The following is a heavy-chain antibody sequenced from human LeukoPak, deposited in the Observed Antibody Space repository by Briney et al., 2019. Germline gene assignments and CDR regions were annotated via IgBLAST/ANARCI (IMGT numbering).Heavy chain of an antibody. CDR3: ARAPVTSCRGAFCYPFDY. J-gene: IGHJ4*02. CDR1: GFTFNDYY. V-gene: IGHV3-11*01. CDR2: SSSSDPGT. Sequence: GGSLRLSCAASGFTFNDYYMTWIRQAPGKGLEWVSASSSSDPGTYYADSVRGRFTISRDNSKNTLYLQMNRLRVDDAAVYYCARAPVTSCRGAFCYPFDYWGQGILVTVSS. D-gene: IGHD2-21*01.